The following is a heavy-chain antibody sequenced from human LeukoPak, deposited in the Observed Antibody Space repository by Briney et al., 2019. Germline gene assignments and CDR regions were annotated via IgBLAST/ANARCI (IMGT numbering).Heavy chain of an antibody. CDR1: GGPSRGYY. CDR3: ARGSGYDLRPFDY. V-gene: IGHV4-34*01. CDR2: INHSGST. J-gene: IGHJ4*02. D-gene: IGHD5-12*01. Sequence: SKPLPLTCPALGGPSRGYYWTWIPKPQGKGLEWIGEINHSGSTNYNPSLKSRVTISVDTSKNQFSLKLSSVTAADTAVYYCARGSGYDLRPFDYWGQGTLVTVSS.